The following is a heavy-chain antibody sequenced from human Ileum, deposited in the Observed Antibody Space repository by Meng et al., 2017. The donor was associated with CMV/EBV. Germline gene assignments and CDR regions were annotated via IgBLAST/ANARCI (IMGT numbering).Heavy chain of an antibody. V-gene: IGHV3-7*01. CDR3: ARAPRVVVLLTQGGAFDI. CDR2: IKPDANEK. CDR1: GFTFTSSW. D-gene: IGHD3-22*01. Sequence: GESLKISCAASGFTFTSSWMSWLRQVPGKGLEWVANIKPDANEKYYVDSVEGRFTISRDNAKNSLFLQMDSLRAEDTAVYYCARAPRVVVLLTQGGAFDIWSQGTLVTVSS. J-gene: IGHJ3*02.